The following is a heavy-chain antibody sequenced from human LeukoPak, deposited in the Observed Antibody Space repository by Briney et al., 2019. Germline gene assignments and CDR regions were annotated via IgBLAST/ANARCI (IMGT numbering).Heavy chain of an antibody. Sequence: GGSLRLSCAASGFTFSSYWVTWVRQAPGKGLEWVANIKRDGSEKYYVDSVKGRFTISRDNAKNSLYLQMNSLRAEDTAVYYCASSIVAVTPYYMDVWGKGTTVTISS. CDR1: GFTFSSYW. D-gene: IGHD6-25*01. CDR3: ASSIVAVTPYYMDV. V-gene: IGHV3-7*01. CDR2: IKRDGSEK. J-gene: IGHJ6*03.